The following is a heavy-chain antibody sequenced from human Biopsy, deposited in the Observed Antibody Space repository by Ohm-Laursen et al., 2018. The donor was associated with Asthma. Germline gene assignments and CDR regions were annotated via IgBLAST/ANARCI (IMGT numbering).Heavy chain of an antibody. CDR1: GGTFNTYV. Sequence: VKISCKSLGGTFNTYVIGWVRQAPGQGLEWMGGINSVFGTTTYPQKFQDRVTITADDSASTVYTELSSLRSEDTAVYYCARKAGSCISRTCYSLDFWGQGTLVTVSS. V-gene: IGHV1-69*13. D-gene: IGHD2-2*01. J-gene: IGHJ4*02. CDR3: ARKAGSCISRTCYSLDF. CDR2: INSVFGTT.